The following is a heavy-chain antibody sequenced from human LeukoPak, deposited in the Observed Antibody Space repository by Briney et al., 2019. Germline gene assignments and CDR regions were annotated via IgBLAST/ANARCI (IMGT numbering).Heavy chain of an antibody. D-gene: IGHD3-22*01. V-gene: IGHV3-21*01. CDR3: ARDLYDSGAYSNPIDY. CDR2: ISSSSSYI. Sequence: GGSLRLSCAAYGFTLSSHSMNWVRQAPGKGLEWVSSISSSSSYIHSADSVKGRFTISRDNAKNSLYLQMNSLRAEDTAVYYCARDLYDSGAYSNPIDYWGQGTLVTVSS. CDR1: GFTLSSHS. J-gene: IGHJ4*02.